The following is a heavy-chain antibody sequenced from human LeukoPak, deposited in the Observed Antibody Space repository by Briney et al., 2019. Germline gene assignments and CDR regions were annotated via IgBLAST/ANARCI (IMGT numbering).Heavy chain of an antibody. CDR3: ARDGPEGSGSYLNY. Sequence: GGSLRLSCAASGFTFSSYNMNWVRQAPGKGLEWVSCITTSGTYIYYADSVKGRSTISRDNAKNSLYLQMNSLRAEDTAVYYCARDGPEGSGSYLNYWGQGTLVTVSS. CDR2: ITTSGTYI. D-gene: IGHD1-26*01. CDR1: GFTFSSYN. J-gene: IGHJ4*02. V-gene: IGHV3-21*01.